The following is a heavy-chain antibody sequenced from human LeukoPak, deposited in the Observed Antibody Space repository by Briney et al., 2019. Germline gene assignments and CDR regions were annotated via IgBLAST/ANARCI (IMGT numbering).Heavy chain of an antibody. V-gene: IGHV4-59*01. J-gene: IGHJ4*02. CDR1: GGSFSGYY. D-gene: IGHD2-2*01. Sequence: SETLSLTCAVYGGSFSGYYWIWIRRPPGKGLEWIGYIYYRGRTNYNPSLKSRVTISVDTSKNQFSLKLSSVTAADTAVYYCARVLGCSTTSCYAAYIDSWGQGTLVTVSS. CDR2: IYYRGRT. CDR3: ARVLGCSTTSCYAAYIDS.